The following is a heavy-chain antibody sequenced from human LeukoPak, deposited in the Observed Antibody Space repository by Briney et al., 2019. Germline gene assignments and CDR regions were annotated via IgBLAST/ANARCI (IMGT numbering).Heavy chain of an antibody. V-gene: IGHV3-23*01. D-gene: IGHD6-19*01. J-gene: IGHJ4*02. Sequence: GGSLRLSCAASGFTFSSYAMSWVRQAPGKGLECVSDISTSGGSTYYADSVKGRFTISRDNSKNTLYLQMNSLRTEDTAVYYCAKDIYVNSAVAGRGAFDYWGQGTLVTVSS. CDR3: AKDIYVNSAVAGRGAFDY. CDR2: ISTSGGST. CDR1: GFTFSSYA.